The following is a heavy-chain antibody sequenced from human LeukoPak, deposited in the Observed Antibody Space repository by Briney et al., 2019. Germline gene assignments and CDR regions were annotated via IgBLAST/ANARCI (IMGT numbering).Heavy chain of an antibody. CDR1: GDSVSSNSDA. D-gene: IGHD2-2*02. CDR3: ARDQVEYQLLYHNWFDP. CDR2: TYYRSKWYN. Sequence: SQTLSLTCAISGDSVSSNSDAWNWIRQSPSRSLEWLGRTYYRSKWYNDYAVSVKSRITINPNTSKNQFSLQLNSVTPEDTAVYYCARDQVEYQLLYHNWFDPWGQGTLVTVSS. V-gene: IGHV6-1*01. J-gene: IGHJ5*02.